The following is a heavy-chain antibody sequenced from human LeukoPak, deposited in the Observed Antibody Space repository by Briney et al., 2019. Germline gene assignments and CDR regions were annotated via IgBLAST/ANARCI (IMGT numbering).Heavy chain of an antibody. V-gene: IGHV4-4*07. CDR2: IYTSGST. CDR3: ARDGNGSRAFDY. J-gene: IGHJ4*02. CDR1: GGSISSYH. D-gene: IGHD2-15*01. Sequence: SSETLSLTCSVSGGSISSYHWSWIRQPAGKGLEWIGRIYTSGSTNYNPSLKSRVTISVDKSNNQFSLNLTSVTAADTAVHYCARDGNGSRAFDYWGQGTLVTVFS.